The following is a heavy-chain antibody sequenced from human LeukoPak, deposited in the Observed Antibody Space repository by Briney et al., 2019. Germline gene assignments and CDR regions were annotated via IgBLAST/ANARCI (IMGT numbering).Heavy chain of an antibody. CDR1: GYTFTSYD. J-gene: IGHJ4*02. V-gene: IGHV1-8*03. D-gene: IGHD3-10*01. Sequence: ASVKVSCKASGYTFTSYDINWVRQATGQGLEWMGWMNPNSGNTGYAQKFQGRVTITRNTSISTAYMELSSLRSEDTAVYYCASRRYGSGSYYNGYEYWGQRTLVTVSS. CDR3: ASRRYGSGSYYNGYEY. CDR2: MNPNSGNT.